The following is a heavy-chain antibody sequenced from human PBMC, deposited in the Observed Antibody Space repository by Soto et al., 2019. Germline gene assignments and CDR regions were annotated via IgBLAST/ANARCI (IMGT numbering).Heavy chain of an antibody. CDR1: GGTFSSYA. J-gene: IGHJ4*02. Sequence: QVQLVQSGAEVKKPGSSVKVSCKASGGTFSSYAISWVRQAPGQGLEWMGGIIPIFGTANYAQKFQGRVTITADESTSTGYMELGSLRSEDTAVYDCARDEGGRIAEGGDYWGQGTLVTVSS. CDR3: ARDEGGRIAEGGDY. V-gene: IGHV1-69*01. CDR2: IIPIFGTA. D-gene: IGHD6-13*01.